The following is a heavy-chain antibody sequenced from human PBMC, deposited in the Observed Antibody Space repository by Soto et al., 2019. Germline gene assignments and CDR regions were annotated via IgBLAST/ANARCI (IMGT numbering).Heavy chain of an antibody. Sequence: QVQLVQSGAEVKKPGASVKVSCKFSGYTLTELSMHCGRQAPGKGREWMGGFDPEDGETIYAQKFQGRVTMTEDTSTDTAYMELSSLRSEDKAVYYCATLAAAGTHYYYGMDVWGKGTTVTVSS. D-gene: IGHD6-13*01. J-gene: IGHJ6*04. CDR2: FDPEDGET. CDR1: GYTLTELS. CDR3: ATLAAAGTHYYYGMDV. V-gene: IGHV1-24*01.